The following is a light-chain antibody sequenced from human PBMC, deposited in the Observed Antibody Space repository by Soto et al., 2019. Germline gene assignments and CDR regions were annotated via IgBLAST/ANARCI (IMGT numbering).Light chain of an antibody. V-gene: IGLV1-36*01. Sequence: QSVLTQPPSVSESPRQRVTISCSGSSSNIGNNAVNCYQQLPGKAPKLLIYYDDLLPSGVSDRFYGSKAGTSASLAISGLQSEDADDYYCAAWDDSVNGVVFGGGTKLTVL. J-gene: IGLJ2*01. CDR1: SSNIGNNA. CDR3: AAWDDSVNGVV. CDR2: YDD.